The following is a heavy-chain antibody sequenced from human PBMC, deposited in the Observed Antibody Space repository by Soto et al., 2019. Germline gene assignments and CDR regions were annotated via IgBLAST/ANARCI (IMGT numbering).Heavy chain of an antibody. CDR2: ILPVFYTP. CDR3: ARSRSDYDRLDY. CDR1: GGTFSTYA. V-gene: IGHV1-69*13. J-gene: IGHJ4*02. D-gene: IGHD5-12*01. Sequence: ASVKVSCKASGGTFSTYALIWVRQAPGQGLEWMGGILPVFYTPKFAQKFQDRVTLTVDESTSTAYIELSSLRSEDTAIYYCARSRSDYDRLDYWGQGTPVTVSS.